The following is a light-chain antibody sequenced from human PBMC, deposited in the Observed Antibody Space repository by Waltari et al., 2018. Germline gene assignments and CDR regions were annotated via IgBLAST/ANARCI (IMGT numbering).Light chain of an antibody. CDR2: GAS. Sequence: EIVLTQSPGSLSLSPWERATLPCRASQTISGSWLTWYQQKPGQAPRLLIYGASSRATAIPDRFSGSGSGTDFTLTISRLEPEDFAVYYCQQYDGSSVTFGGGTKVEIK. CDR3: QQYDGSSVT. V-gene: IGKV3-20*01. CDR1: QTISGSW. J-gene: IGKJ4*01.